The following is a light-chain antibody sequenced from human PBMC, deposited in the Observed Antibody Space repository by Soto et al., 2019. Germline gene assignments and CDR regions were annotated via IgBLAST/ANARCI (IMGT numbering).Light chain of an antibody. CDR1: QSVSSK. CDR3: QQYKSWPWT. Sequence: EIVMTQSPATLSVSPGEGATLSCRASQSVSSKLAWYQQKPGQAPRLLSYGASTRATGIPARFSGSGSGTEFTPIISNLQSEDSGVYYCQQYKSWPWTFGQGTKVEIK. J-gene: IGKJ1*01. CDR2: GAS. V-gene: IGKV3-15*01.